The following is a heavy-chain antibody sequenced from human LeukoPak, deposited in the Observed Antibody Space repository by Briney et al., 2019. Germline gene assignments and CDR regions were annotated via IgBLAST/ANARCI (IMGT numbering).Heavy chain of an antibody. CDR3: ARTSSSYIDSFDI. J-gene: IGHJ3*02. CDR2: ISSSSSTI. CDR1: GFTFSSYS. V-gene: IGHV3-48*04. Sequence: PGGSLRLSCAASGFTFSSYSMNWVRQAPGKGLEWVSYISSSSSTIYYADSLKGRFTISRDNAKNSLYLQMNSLRAEDTAVYYCARTSSSYIDSFDIWGQGTMVSVSS. D-gene: IGHD6-13*01.